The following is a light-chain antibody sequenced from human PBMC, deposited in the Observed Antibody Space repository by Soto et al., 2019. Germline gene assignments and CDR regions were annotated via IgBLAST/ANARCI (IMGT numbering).Light chain of an antibody. V-gene: IGKV3-15*01. CDR1: QSVSSN. CDR2: GAS. Sequence: IILTQSPATLSLSPGERATLSCRASQSVSSNLAWYQQKPGQAPRLLIYGASTRATGIPARFSGSGSGTEFTLTISRLEPEDVAVYYCQQYEAVVTFGQGTKVDIK. CDR3: QQYEAVVT. J-gene: IGKJ1*01.